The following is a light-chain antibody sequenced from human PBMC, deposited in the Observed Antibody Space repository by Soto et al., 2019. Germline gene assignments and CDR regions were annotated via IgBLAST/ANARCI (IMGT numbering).Light chain of an antibody. Sequence: QSALTQPASVSGSPGQSITISCTGTSSDVGGYNHVSWYQQHPGKAPRLMIYDVTNRPSGVSNRFSGSNSGNTASLTISGLQAEDEGDYYCSSYTKTITLVFGGGTKVTVL. CDR2: DVT. J-gene: IGLJ3*02. CDR3: SSYTKTITLV. V-gene: IGLV2-14*03. CDR1: SSDVGGYNH.